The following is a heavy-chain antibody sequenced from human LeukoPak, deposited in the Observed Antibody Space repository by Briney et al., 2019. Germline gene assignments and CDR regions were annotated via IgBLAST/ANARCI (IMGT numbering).Heavy chain of an antibody. CDR2: FHNSGTS. Sequence: SETLSLTCTVSDDSISDYYRGWIRQPPGKGLEWIGYFHNSGTSTYNPSLKSRVTISADTFKNQFSLKLNSLTTADTAVYYCTRGAGWLIDYWGQGILVTVSS. CDR3: TRGAGWLIDY. V-gene: IGHV4-59*01. CDR1: DDSISDYY. D-gene: IGHD3-16*01. J-gene: IGHJ4*02.